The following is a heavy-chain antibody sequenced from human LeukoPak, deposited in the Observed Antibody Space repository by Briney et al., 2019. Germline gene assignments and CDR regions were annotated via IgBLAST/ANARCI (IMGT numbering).Heavy chain of an antibody. J-gene: IGHJ4*02. V-gene: IGHV3-23*01. CDR3: AKEHITIFGVVILGTGFDY. CDR1: GFTFSSYA. CDR2: ISVSGGGT. Sequence: GGSLRLSCAASGFTFSSYAMSWVRQAPGKGLEWVSAISVSGGGTYYADSVKGRFTISRDNSKNTLYLQMNSLRAEDTAVYYCAKEHITIFGVVILGTGFDYWGQGTLVTVSS. D-gene: IGHD3-3*01.